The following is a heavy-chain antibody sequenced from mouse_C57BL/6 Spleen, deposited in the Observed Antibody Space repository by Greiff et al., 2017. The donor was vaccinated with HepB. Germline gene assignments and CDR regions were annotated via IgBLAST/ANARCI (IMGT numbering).Heavy chain of an antibody. Sequence: VQLQQSGAELVRPGTSVKVSCKASGYAFTNYLIEWVKQRPGQGLEWIGVINPGSGGTNYNEKFKGKATLTADKSSSTAYMQLSSLTSEDSAVYFCARDYYGSYFDVWGTGTTVTVSS. J-gene: IGHJ1*03. D-gene: IGHD1-1*01. CDR2: INPGSGGT. V-gene: IGHV1-54*01. CDR3: ARDYYGSYFDV. CDR1: GYAFTNYL.